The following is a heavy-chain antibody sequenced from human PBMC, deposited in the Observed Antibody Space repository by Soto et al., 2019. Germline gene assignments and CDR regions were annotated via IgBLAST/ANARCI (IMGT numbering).Heavy chain of an antibody. V-gene: IGHV2-5*02. CDR3: ALQIAAAGKNVMDV. J-gene: IGHJ6*02. CDR1: GFSLSTSGVG. CDR2: VYWVDDK. D-gene: IGHD6-13*01. Sequence: QITLKESGPTLVKPTQTLTLTCTFSGFSLSTSGVGVGWIRQPPGKALEWLALVYWVDDKRYSPSLKSRLTITKDTSKNQVVLTMTNMDPVDTATYYCALQIAAAGKNVMDVWGQGTTVTVSS.